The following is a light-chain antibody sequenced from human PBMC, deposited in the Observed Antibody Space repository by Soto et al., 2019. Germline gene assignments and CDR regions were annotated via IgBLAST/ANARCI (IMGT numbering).Light chain of an antibody. V-gene: IGLV2-14*01. CDR3: SSYAGNKTVV. CDR1: SSDVGGYKY. Sequence: QSALTQPASVSGSPGQSITISCTGTSSDVGGYKYVSWYQQHPGKAPKLMIYEVSNRPSGVSNRFSGSKSGNTASLSISGLQAEDEADYYCSSYAGNKTVVFGGGTQLTVL. CDR2: EVS. J-gene: IGLJ3*02.